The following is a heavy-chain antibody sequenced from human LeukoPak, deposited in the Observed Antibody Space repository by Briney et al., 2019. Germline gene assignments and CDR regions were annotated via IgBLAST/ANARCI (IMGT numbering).Heavy chain of an antibody. V-gene: IGHV4-4*07. CDR1: GGSISSYY. CDR3: ARVVLRFLESDAFDI. J-gene: IGHJ3*02. Sequence: SETLSLTCTLSGGSISSYYWSWTRPPAGKGLEWIGRIYTSGSTNYNPSLKSRVTMSVNTSKNQFSLKLSSVTAADTAVYYCARVVLRFLESDAFDIWGQGTMVTVSS. D-gene: IGHD3-3*01. CDR2: IYTSGST.